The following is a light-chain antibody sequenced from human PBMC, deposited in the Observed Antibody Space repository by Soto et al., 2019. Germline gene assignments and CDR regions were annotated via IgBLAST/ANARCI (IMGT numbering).Light chain of an antibody. Sequence: EIVLTQSPGTLSLSPGERATLSCRASQSVTSNYLAWYQQKPGQAPRLLIYAASRRAPGIPDRFSGSGSGTDFTLTISRLEPEDFAVYFCQQYGTSPPWTFGQGAKVDIK. CDR1: QSVTSNY. V-gene: IGKV3-20*01. CDR2: AAS. CDR3: QQYGTSPPWT. J-gene: IGKJ1*01.